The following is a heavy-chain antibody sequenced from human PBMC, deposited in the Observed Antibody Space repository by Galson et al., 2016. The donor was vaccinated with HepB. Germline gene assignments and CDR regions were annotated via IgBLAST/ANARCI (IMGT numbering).Heavy chain of an antibody. CDR1: GYTFSSYW. CDR2: IDPSDSYT. J-gene: IGHJ6*02. Sequence: QSGAEVKKPGESLRISCKGSGYTFSSYWITWVRQMPGKGLEWMGRIDPSDSYTSYSPSFQGHVRISVDKSSSTAYLQWSSLKSSDTAMYYCASPLRSAGWPYDYLGVWGQGTAVTVSS. D-gene: IGHD2-2*01. V-gene: IGHV5-10-1*01. CDR3: ASPLRSAGWPYDYLGV.